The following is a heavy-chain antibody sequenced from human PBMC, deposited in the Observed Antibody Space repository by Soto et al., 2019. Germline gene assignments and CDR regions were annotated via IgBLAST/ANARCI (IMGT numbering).Heavy chain of an antibody. CDR1: GGSISSYY. Sequence: SETLSLTCTVSGGSISSYYWSWIRQPPGKGLEWIGYIYYSGSTNYNPSLKSRVTISVDTSKNQFSLKLSSVTAADTAVYYCARSGLLWFGEFGMDFDYWGQGTLVTVSS. CDR2: IYYSGST. J-gene: IGHJ4*02. V-gene: IGHV4-59*01. CDR3: ARSGLLWFGEFGMDFDY. D-gene: IGHD3-10*01.